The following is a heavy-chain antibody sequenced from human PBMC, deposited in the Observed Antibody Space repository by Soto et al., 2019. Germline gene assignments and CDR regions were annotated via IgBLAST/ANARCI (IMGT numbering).Heavy chain of an antibody. D-gene: IGHD2-15*01. V-gene: IGHV3-53*05. CDR1: GFTVSSNY. CDR2: IYSGGST. CDR3: ARAQTKMLLAHYYYGMDV. Sequence: GGSLRLSCAASGFTVSSNYMSWVRQAPGKGLEWVSVIYSGGSTYYADSVKGWVTMTRDTSISTAYMELSRLRSDDTAVYYCARAQTKMLLAHYYYGMDVWGQGTTVTVSS. J-gene: IGHJ6*02.